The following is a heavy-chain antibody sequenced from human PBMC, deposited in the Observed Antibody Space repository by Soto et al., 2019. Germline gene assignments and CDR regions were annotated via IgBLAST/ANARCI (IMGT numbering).Heavy chain of an antibody. V-gene: IGHV4-59*01. CDR2: IYYSGST. CDR1: GGSISSYY. J-gene: IGHJ4*02. CDR3: ARVMTAGEYFDY. Sequence: QVQLQESGPGLVKPSETLSLTCTVSGGSISSYYWSWIRQPPGKGLEWIGYIYYSGSTNYNPSLRGRFTISVDTSKTRFSLRLSSVTAADTAVYSCARVMTAGEYFDYWGQGTLSPSPQ. D-gene: IGHD3-10*01.